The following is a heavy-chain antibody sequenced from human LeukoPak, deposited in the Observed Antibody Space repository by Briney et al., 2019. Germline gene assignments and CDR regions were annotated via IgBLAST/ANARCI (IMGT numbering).Heavy chain of an antibody. CDR3: ARDGGYCSSTSCYTGYYYYYMDV. J-gene: IGHJ6*03. Sequence: GGSLRLSCAASGLTFSSYWMSWVRQAPGKGLEWVANIKQDGSEKYYVGSVKGRFTISRDNAKNSLNLQMNSLRAEDTAVYYCARDGGYCSSTSCYTGYYYYYMDVWGKGTTVTVSS. CDR1: GLTFSSYW. D-gene: IGHD2-2*02. V-gene: IGHV3-7*01. CDR2: IKQDGSEK.